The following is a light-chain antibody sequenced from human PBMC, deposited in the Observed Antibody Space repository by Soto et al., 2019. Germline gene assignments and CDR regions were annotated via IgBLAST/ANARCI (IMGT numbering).Light chain of an antibody. CDR2: GAS. Sequence: EIVLTQSTGTLSLSPGERAPLSCRSSQSVSSGYLAWYQQKPGQAPRLLIYGASSRATGIPDRFSGSGSGTDFTLAISRLEPEDFAVYYCQQYDNSPWAFGQGTKVDIK. CDR3: QQYDNSPWA. CDR1: QSVSSGY. V-gene: IGKV3-20*01. J-gene: IGKJ1*01.